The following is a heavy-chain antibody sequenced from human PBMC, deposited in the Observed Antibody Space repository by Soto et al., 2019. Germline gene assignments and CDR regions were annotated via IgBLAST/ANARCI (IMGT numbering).Heavy chain of an antibody. J-gene: IGHJ5*02. CDR3: AVVDSTGNWFDP. CDR2: MYYSGTT. CDR1: GGSISSSDFY. Sequence: QLQLQESGPGLVKPSETLSLTCTVSGGSISSSDFYWGWLRQPPGKGLDFIGSMYYSGTTYYNPSLKNRITISVDTSKNQCSLKLISVTAADTAVYYCAVVDSTGNWFDPWGQGALVTVSS. D-gene: IGHD3-22*01. V-gene: IGHV4-39*01.